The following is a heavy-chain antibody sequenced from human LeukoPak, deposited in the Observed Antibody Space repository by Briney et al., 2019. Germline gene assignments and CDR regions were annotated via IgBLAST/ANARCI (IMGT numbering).Heavy chain of an antibody. CDR1: GGSFSVYY. CDR3: ARANDYGRNAPCRIDY. Sequence: NPAETLSLTCAVYGGSFSVYYWSWIRQPPGKGLEWLGEINHSGSTNFNPSPKSRVTISVDTSKRHCSLKLSSVTAADTAVYYCARANDYGRNAPCRIDYWGQGTLVTVSS. J-gene: IGHJ4*02. CDR2: INHSGST. D-gene: IGHD4-23*01. V-gene: IGHV4-34*01.